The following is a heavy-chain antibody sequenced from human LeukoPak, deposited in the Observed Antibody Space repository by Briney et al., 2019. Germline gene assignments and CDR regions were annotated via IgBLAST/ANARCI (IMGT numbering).Heavy chain of an antibody. CDR3: AKSPSGYRFDS. J-gene: IGHJ4*02. D-gene: IGHD3-22*01. CDR1: GVSINRGTFF. Sequence: SETLSLTCAVSGVSINRGTFFWTWIRKPPGKGLEWIGYISNSGSTNYHPPLKSRVTISSDTSKTQFTLKLTSVTAADTAVYYCAKSPSGYRFDSWGQGTLVTVSS. CDR2: ISNSGST. V-gene: IGHV4-61*01.